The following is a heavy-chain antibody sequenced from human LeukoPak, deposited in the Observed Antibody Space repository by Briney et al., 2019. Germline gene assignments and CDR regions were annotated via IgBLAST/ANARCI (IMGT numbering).Heavy chain of an antibody. J-gene: IGHJ3*02. CDR1: GYSISNFNY. CDR2: INHSGST. D-gene: IGHD3-10*01. CDR3: ARPSELLWFGEGAFDI. Sequence: PSETLSLTCSVSGYSISNFNYWGWIRQPPGKGLEWIGEINHSGSTNYNPSLKSRVTISVDTSKNQFSLKLSSVTAADTAVYYCARPSELLWFGEGAFDIWGQGTMVTVSS. V-gene: IGHV4-38-2*01.